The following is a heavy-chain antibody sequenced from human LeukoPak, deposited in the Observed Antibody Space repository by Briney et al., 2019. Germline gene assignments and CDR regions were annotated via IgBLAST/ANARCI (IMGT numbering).Heavy chain of an antibody. J-gene: IGHJ4*02. Sequence: GGSLRLSCAASGFTVSSNYMSWVRQAPGKGLEWVANIKQDGSEKYYVDSVKGRFTISRDNAKNSLYLQMNSLRAEDTAVYYCARDRQWLRLPPDYWGQGTLVTVSS. CDR1: GFTVSSNY. CDR3: ARDRQWLRLPPDY. V-gene: IGHV3-7*01. CDR2: IKQDGSEK. D-gene: IGHD5-12*01.